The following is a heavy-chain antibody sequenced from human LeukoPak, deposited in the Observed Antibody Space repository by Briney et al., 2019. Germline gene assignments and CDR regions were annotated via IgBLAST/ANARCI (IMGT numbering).Heavy chain of an antibody. CDR3: ARQSKLGGSCTIDY. CDR1: GYTFTGYY. J-gene: IGHJ4*02. Sequence: ASVKVSCKASGYTFTGYYMHWVRQAPGQGLEWMGWINPNSGGTNYAQKFQGRVTMTRDTSISTAYMELSRLRSDDTAVYYCARQSKLGGSCTIDYWGQGTLVTVSS. D-gene: IGHD2-15*01. V-gene: IGHV1-2*02. CDR2: INPNSGGT.